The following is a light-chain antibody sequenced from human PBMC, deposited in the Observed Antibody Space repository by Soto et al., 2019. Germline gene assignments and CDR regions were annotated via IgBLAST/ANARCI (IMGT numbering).Light chain of an antibody. CDR2: WAS. J-gene: IGKJ2*01. CDR1: QSVLYSSNNKNY. V-gene: IGKV4-1*01. CDR3: QQYYSTPQT. Sequence: DIVMTQSPDSLAVSLGERATINCKPSQSVLYSSNNKNYLAWYQQKPGQPPKLLIYWASTRESGVPDRVSGSGSGTDFTLTISSLQAEDVAVYYCQQYYSTPQTFGQGTKLEIK.